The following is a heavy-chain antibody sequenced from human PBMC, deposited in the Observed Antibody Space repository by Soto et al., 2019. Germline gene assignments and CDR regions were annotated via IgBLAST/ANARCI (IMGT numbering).Heavy chain of an antibody. J-gene: IGHJ3*02. CDR3: ARDVSPGTSTLYLDAFDI. CDR2: IKKDGSRT. Sequence: EAQLVESGGGLVQPGGSLRLSCEASGFSLGSYWMTWVRQDQGKGLEWVANIKKDGSRTSYLDSVRGRFTISRDNVGNSLSLQMDSLRAEDTGLYFCARDVSPGTSTLYLDAFDIWGQGTMVTVSS. V-gene: IGHV3-7*05. CDR1: GFSLGSYW. D-gene: IGHD2-8*01.